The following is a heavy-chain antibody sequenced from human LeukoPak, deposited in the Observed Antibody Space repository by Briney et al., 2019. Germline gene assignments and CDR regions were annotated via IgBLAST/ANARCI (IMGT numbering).Heavy chain of an antibody. J-gene: IGHJ5*02. D-gene: IGHD6-25*01. CDR2: IYYSGST. Sequence: PSETLSLTCTVSGGSISSYYWSWIRQPPGTGLEWIGYIYYSGSTNYNPSLKSRVTISVDTTKNQFSLKLSSVTAADTAVYYCARVQRLRDNWFDPWGQGTLVTVSS. CDR3: ARVQRLRDNWFDP. V-gene: IGHV4-59*01. CDR1: GGSISSYY.